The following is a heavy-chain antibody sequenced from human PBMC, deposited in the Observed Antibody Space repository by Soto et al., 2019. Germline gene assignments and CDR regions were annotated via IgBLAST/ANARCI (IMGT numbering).Heavy chain of an antibody. V-gene: IGHV3-64D*06. CDR3: VKALPWSYYDILTGPILFDP. CDR1: GFTFSSYA. CDR2: ISSNGGST. J-gene: IGHJ5*02. D-gene: IGHD3-9*01. Sequence: PGGSLRLSCSASGFTFSSYAMHWVRQAPGKGLEYVSAISSNGGSTYYADSVKGRFTISRDNSKNTLYLQMSSLRAEDTAVYYCVKALPWSYYDILTGPILFDPWGQGTLVTVSS.